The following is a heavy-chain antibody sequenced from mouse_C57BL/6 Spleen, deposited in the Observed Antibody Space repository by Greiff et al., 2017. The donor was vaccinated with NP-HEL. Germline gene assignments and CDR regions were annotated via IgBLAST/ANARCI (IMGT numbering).Heavy chain of an antibody. V-gene: IGHV1-42*01. J-gene: IGHJ1*03. CDR2: INPSTGGT. Sequence: VQLQQSGPELVKPGASVKISCKASGYSFTGYYMNWVKQSPEKSLEWIGEINPSTGGTTYNQKFKAKATLTVDKSSSTAYMQLKSLTSEDSAVDYCARGGSYYDGSSDWYFDVWGTGTTVTVSS. CDR3: ARGGSYYDGSSDWYFDV. D-gene: IGHD1-1*01. CDR1: GYSFTGYY.